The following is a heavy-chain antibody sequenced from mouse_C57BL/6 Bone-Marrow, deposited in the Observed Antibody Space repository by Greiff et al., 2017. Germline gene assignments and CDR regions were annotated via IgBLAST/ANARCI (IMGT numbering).Heavy chain of an antibody. J-gene: IGHJ3*01. CDR2: IDPSDSYT. CDR3: ARYDDFFAY. Sequence: VQLQQPGAELVMPGASVQLSCKASGYTFTSYWMHWVKQRPGQGLEWIGEIDPSDSYTNYNQKFKGKSTLTVDKSSSTAYMQLSSLTSEDSAVYYCARYDDFFAYWGQGTLVTVSA. CDR1: GYTFTSYW. D-gene: IGHD2-13*01. V-gene: IGHV1-69*01.